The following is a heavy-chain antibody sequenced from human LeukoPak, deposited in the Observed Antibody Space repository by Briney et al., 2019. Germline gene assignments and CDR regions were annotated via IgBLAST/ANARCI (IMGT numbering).Heavy chain of an antibody. V-gene: IGHV4-39*07. D-gene: IGHD1-26*01. CDR2: IYYSGST. J-gene: IGHJ3*02. Sequence: ASETLFLTCTVSGGSISSSSYYWGWIRQPPGKGLEWIGSIYYSGSTYYNPSLKSRVTISVDTSKNQFSLKLSSVTAADTAVYYCARTVELQANDAFDIWGQGTMVTVSS. CDR3: ARTVELQANDAFDI. CDR1: GGSISSSSYY.